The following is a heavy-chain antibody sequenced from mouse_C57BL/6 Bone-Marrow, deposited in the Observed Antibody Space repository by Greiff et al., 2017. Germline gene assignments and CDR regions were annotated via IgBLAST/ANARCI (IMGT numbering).Heavy chain of an antibody. CDR1: GYTFTSYW. CDR3: VRLGYYHGTGY. J-gene: IGHJ2*01. V-gene: IGHV1-55*01. Sequence: QVQLQQPGAELVKPGASVKMSCKASGYTFTSYWITWVKQRPGQGLVWVGDIYPGSGSTHYNEKFTSKGTLTVDTSSSTAYMHLSRLTSEDSAVYYCVRLGYYHGTGYWGQGNTLTVSS. D-gene: IGHD2-3*01. CDR2: IYPGSGST.